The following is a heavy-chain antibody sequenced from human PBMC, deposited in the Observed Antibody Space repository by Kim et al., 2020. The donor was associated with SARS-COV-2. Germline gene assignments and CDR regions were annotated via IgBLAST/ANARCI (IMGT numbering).Heavy chain of an antibody. J-gene: IGHJ6*02. CDR1: GGSISSSSYY. CDR3: ATLGYYGSRNYYYGMDV. Sequence: SETLSLTCTVSGGSISSSSYYWGWIRQPPGKGLEWIGSIYYSGSTYYNPSLKSRVTISVDTSKNQFSLKLSSVTAADTAVYYCATLGYYGSRNYYYGMDVWGQGTTVTVSS. CDR2: IYYSGST. V-gene: IGHV4-39*01. D-gene: IGHD3-10*01.